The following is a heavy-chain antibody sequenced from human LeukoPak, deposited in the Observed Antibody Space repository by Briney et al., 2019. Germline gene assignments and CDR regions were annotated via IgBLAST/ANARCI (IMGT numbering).Heavy chain of an antibody. CDR1: GYTFTSYD. CDR2: MNPNRGNT. J-gene: IGHJ3*02. V-gene: IGHV1-8*01. D-gene: IGHD3-3*01. CDR3: ARNYDFWSGYSTDAFDI. Sequence: ASVKVSCKASGYTFTSYDINWVRQATGQGLEWMGWMNPNRGNTGYAQKFQGRVTMTRKTSISTAYMELSSLRSEDTAVYYCARNYDFWSGYSTDAFDIWGQGTMVTVSS.